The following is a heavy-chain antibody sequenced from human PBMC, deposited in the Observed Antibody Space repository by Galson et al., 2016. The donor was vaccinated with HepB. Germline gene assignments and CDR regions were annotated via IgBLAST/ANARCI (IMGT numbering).Heavy chain of an antibody. CDR1: GFTFSDYY. D-gene: IGHD2/OR15-2a*01. V-gene: IGHV3-11*01. CDR2: ITNSGRST. Sequence: SLRLSCAVSGFTFSDYYMSWIRQAPGKGLEWLSYITNSGRSTSYADSVKGRFTISRDNAKNSLYLEMNSPRAEDTAVYYCARKSRGNYFTFDYWGQGTLVTVSS. CDR3: ARKSRGNYFTFDY. J-gene: IGHJ4*02.